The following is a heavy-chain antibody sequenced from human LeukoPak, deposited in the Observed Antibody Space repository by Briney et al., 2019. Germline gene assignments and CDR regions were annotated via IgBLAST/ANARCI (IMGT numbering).Heavy chain of an antibody. J-gene: IGHJ2*01. Sequence: PSETLPLTCTVSGGSISSYYWSWIRQPPGKGLEWIGEINHSGSTNYNPSLKSRVTISVDTSKNQFSLKLSSVTAADTAVYYCARRSPVLFDLWGRGTLVTVSS. CDR2: INHSGST. V-gene: IGHV4-34*01. CDR3: ARRSPVLFDL. CDR1: GGSISSYY.